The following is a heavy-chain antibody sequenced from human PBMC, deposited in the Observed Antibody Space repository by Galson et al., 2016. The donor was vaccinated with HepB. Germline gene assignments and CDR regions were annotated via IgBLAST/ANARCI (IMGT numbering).Heavy chain of an antibody. Sequence: ETLSLTCGVYGGSFSGYYWSWIRQPPGRGLEWIGEINQSGDTNYNPSLKSRVTVSVDTSKNQFSLNLTSVTAADTVVYYCASDTPPTEACENHYGVDVWGKGAMVTVSS. CDR3: ASDTPPTEACENHYGVDV. J-gene: IGHJ6*04. CDR1: GGSFSGYY. V-gene: IGHV4-34*01. D-gene: IGHD2-2*02. CDR2: INQSGDT.